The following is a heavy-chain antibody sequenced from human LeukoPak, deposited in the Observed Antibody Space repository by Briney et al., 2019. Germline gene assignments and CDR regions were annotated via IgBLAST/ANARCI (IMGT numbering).Heavy chain of an antibody. CDR1: GYTFTGYY. CDR2: INPNSGGT. V-gene: IGHV1-2*02. D-gene: IGHD3-9*01. J-gene: IGHJ4*02. Sequence: ASVKVSCKASGYTFTGYYMHWVRQAPGQGLEWMGWINPNSGGTNYAQKFQGRVTMTRDTSISTAYMELSRLRSDDTAVYYCARVVGLPLTGYYYPTEPYFDYWGQGTLVTVSS. CDR3: ARVVGLPLTGYYYPTEPYFDY.